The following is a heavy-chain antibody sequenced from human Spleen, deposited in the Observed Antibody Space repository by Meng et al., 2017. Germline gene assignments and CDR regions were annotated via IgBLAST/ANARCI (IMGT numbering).Heavy chain of an antibody. Sequence: GESLKISCAASGFSFSGYTMNWVRQARGKGLEWVSSITANSGYIYYADSVKGRFTISRDNSKNTLYLQMNSLRAEDTAVYYCAGGSFDWLFYYYGMDVWGQGTTVTVSS. D-gene: IGHD3-9*01. CDR1: GFSFSGYT. CDR3: AGGSFDWLFYYYGMDV. CDR2: ITANSGYI. J-gene: IGHJ6*02. V-gene: IGHV3-21*01.